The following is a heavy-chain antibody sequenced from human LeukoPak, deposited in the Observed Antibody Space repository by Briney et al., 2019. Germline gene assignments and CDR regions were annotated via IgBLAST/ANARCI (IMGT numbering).Heavy chain of an antibody. CDR2: IYYSGST. CDR1: VGSISSSSYY. CDR3: ARFIISRAHFWSGYQYFDY. D-gene: IGHD3-3*02. V-gene: IGHV4-39*01. Sequence: SETLSLTCTVSVGSISSSSYYWGWIRQPPGKGLEWIGSIYYSGSTYYNPSLKSRVTISVDTSMNQFSLKLSSVTAADTAVYYCARFIISRAHFWSGYQYFDYRGQGTLVTVSS. J-gene: IGHJ4*02.